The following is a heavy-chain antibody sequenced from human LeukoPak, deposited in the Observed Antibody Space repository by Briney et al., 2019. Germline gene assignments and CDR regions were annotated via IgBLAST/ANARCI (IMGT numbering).Heavy chain of an antibody. CDR1: GGSISSSSYY. CDR2: IYYSGST. J-gene: IGHJ5*02. CDR3: ARDGYDILTGYHNWFDP. Sequence: PSETLSLTCTVSGGSISSSSYYWGWIRQPPGKGLEWIGSIYYSGSTYYNPSLKSRVTISVDTSKNQFSLKLSSVTAADTAVYYCARDGYDILTGYHNWFDPWGQGTLVTVSS. D-gene: IGHD3-9*01. V-gene: IGHV4-39*07.